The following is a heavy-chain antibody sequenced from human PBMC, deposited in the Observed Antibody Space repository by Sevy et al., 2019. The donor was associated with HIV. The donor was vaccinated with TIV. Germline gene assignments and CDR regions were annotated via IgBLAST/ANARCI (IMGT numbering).Heavy chain of an antibody. V-gene: IGHV4-59*08. J-gene: IGHJ4*02. Sequence: SETLSLTCTVSGGSFTSLYWNWIRQPPGKGLEWIANIYYNGHINYNPSLKSRVTLSLDTSKNQFSLRPSSVTAADTAMYYCAGENAWGRGYSWGQGTLVTVSS. CDR1: GGSFTSLY. CDR3: AGENAWGRGYS. D-gene: IGHD1-26*01. CDR2: IYYNGHI.